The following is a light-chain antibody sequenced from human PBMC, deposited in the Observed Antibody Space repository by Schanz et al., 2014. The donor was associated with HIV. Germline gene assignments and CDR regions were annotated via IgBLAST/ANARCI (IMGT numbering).Light chain of an antibody. CDR1: QGISSY. CDR3: LQYNHYGYT. Sequence: DIPLTQSPSFLSASVGDRVTLTCRASQGISSYLAWYRQKPGKAPKLLIYAASTLQSGVPSRFSGSGSGTEFTLTISSLQPDDFATYYCLQYNHYGYTFGQGTQLEIK. CDR2: AAS. J-gene: IGKJ2*01. V-gene: IGKV1-9*01.